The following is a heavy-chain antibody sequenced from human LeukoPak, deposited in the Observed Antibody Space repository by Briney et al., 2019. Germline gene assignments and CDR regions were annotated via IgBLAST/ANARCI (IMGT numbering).Heavy chain of an antibody. CDR1: GYTFTGYY. CDR2: INPNSGGT. J-gene: IGHJ4*02. Sequence: ASVKVSCKASGYTFTGYYMHWVRQAPGQGLEWMGRINPNSGGTNYAQKFQDRVTMTRDTSISTAYMELSRLRSDDTAVYYCARAPGEAWTNWDYWGQGTLVTVSS. V-gene: IGHV1-2*06. D-gene: IGHD1-1*01. CDR3: ARAPGEAWTNWDY.